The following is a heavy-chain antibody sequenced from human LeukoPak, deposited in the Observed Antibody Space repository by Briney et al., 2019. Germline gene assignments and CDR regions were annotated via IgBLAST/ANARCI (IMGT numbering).Heavy chain of an antibody. Sequence: GGSLRLSCAASGFTFSSYAMSWVRPAPGKGLEWVSAISGGGGSTYYSDSVKGRFTISRDNSKNTLYLQMNSLRAEDTAVYYCAKGSLAAAGPGDYWGQGTLVTVSS. CDR3: AKGSLAAAGPGDY. CDR2: ISGGGGST. V-gene: IGHV3-23*01. J-gene: IGHJ4*02. D-gene: IGHD6-13*01. CDR1: GFTFSSYA.